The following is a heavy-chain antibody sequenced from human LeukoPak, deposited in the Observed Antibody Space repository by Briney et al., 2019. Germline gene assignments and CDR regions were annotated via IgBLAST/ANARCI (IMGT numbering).Heavy chain of an antibody. J-gene: IGHJ6*03. CDR1: GGDFSTCA. CDR3: AGKIDVVAEPPAPGGFYYMDV. Sequence: GSSVKVSCKSSGGDFSTCAISWVRQAPGQGLEWMGGIIPIFGSANYAQKFQGRATITADESTSTVYMELSSLRSEDTALYFCAGKIDVVAEPPAPGGFYYMDVWGKGTTVTVSS. CDR2: IIPIFGSA. D-gene: IGHD1-14*01. V-gene: IGHV1-69*01.